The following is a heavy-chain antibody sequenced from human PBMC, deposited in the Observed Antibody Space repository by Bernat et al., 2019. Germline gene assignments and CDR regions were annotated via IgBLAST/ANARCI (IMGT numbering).Heavy chain of an antibody. CDR1: GFTFSSYW. D-gene: IGHD2-21*01. Sequence: EVQLVESGGGLVQPGGSLRLSCAASGFTFSSYWVSWVRQAPGKGLEWVANIKQDGSEKYYVDSVKGRFTISRDNAKNSLYLQMNSLRAEDTAVYYCARDCGGDCSDAFDIWGQGTMVTVSS. CDR2: IKQDGSEK. CDR3: ARDCGGDCSDAFDI. J-gene: IGHJ3*02. V-gene: IGHV3-7*03.